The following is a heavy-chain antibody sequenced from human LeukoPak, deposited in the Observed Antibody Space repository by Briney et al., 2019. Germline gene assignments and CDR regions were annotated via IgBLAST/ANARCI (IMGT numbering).Heavy chain of an antibody. D-gene: IGHD5-18*01. CDR2: IYTSGST. Sequence: SETLSLTCTVSGGSISSGSYYWSWIRQPAGKGLEWIGRIYTSGSTNYNPSLKSRVTISVDTSKNQFSLKLSSVTAADTAVYYCAREGRPGYSYGWRYWYFDLWGRGTLVTVSS. J-gene: IGHJ2*01. CDR3: AREGRPGYSYGWRYWYFDL. CDR1: GGSISSGSYY. V-gene: IGHV4-61*02.